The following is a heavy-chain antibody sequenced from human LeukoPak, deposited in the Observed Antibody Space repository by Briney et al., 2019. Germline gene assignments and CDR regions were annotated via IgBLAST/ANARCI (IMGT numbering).Heavy chain of an antibody. Sequence: PSETLSLTCAVYGGSFSGYYWSWIRQPPGKGLEWIGEINHSRSTNNNPSLKSRVTISLDTSTNQFSLKLSSVTAADTAVYYCARQGGGFWYFDLWGRGTLVTVSS. V-gene: IGHV4-34*01. CDR1: GGSFSGYY. D-gene: IGHD6-25*01. CDR3: ARQGGGFWYFDL. J-gene: IGHJ2*01. CDR2: INHSRST.